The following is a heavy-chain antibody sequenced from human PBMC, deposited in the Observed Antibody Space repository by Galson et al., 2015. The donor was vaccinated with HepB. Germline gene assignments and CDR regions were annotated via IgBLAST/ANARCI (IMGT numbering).Heavy chain of an antibody. Sequence: SVKVSCKASGYTFTSYYMHWVRQAPGQGLEWMGIINPSGGSTSYAQKFQGRVTMTRDTSTSTVYMELSSLRSEDTAVYYCARAAHCSSTSCYNGGDWFDPWGQGTLVTVSS. CDR3: ARAAHCSSTSCYNGGDWFDP. D-gene: IGHD2-2*02. V-gene: IGHV1-46*01. CDR2: INPSGGST. J-gene: IGHJ5*02. CDR1: GYTFTSYY.